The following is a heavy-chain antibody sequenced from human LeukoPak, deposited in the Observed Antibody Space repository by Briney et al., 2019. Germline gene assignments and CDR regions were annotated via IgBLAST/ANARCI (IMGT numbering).Heavy chain of an antibody. CDR2: INTNTGNP. D-gene: IGHD3-22*01. CDR1: GYTFTSYG. CDR3: ARPHSYYYDSSGYYQTAPFDY. V-gene: IGHV7-4-1*02. J-gene: IGHJ4*02. Sequence: ASVKVSCKASGYTFTSYGISWVRQAPGQGLEWMGWINTNTGNPTYAQGFTGRFVFSLDTSVSTAYLQISSLKTEDTAVYYCARPHSYYYDSSGYYQTAPFDYWGQGTLVTVSS.